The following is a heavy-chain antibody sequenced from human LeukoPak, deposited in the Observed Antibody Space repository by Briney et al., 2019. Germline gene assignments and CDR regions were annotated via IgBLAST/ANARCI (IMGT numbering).Heavy chain of an antibody. Sequence: TSETLSLTCTVSGGSISSSSYYWGWIRQPPGKGLEWIGEINHSGSTNYNPSLKSRVTISVDTSKNQFSLKLSSVTAADTAVYYCASGKRLRFLEKLGAFDIWGQGTMVTVSS. J-gene: IGHJ3*02. CDR2: INHSGST. D-gene: IGHD3-3*01. V-gene: IGHV4-39*07. CDR1: GGSISSSSYY. CDR3: ASGKRLRFLEKLGAFDI.